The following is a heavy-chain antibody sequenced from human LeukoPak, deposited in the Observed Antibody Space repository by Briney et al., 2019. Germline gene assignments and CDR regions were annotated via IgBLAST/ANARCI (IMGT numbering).Heavy chain of an antibody. V-gene: IGHV3-30-3*01. CDR2: ISYDGSNK. Sequence: QPGGSLRLSCAASGFTISTYAMHWVRQAPGKGPEWVAVISYDGSNKYYTDSVKGRFTISRDKSENTLYLQMNSLRAEDTAVYYCARRGQQTGAFDIWGQGTMVTVSS. CDR1: GFTISTYA. D-gene: IGHD6-13*01. CDR3: ARRGQQTGAFDI. J-gene: IGHJ3*02.